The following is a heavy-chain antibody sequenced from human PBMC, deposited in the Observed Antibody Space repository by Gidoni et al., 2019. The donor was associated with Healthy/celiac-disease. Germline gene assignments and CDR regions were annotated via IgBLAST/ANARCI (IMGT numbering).Heavy chain of an antibody. D-gene: IGHD2-15*01. CDR2: ISSSSSYI. Sequence: EVQLVESGGGMVKPGGSLRLSCAASGFTFSSYSMNWVRQAPGKGLEWVSSISSSSSYIYYADSVKCRFTISRDNAKNSLYLQMNSLRAEDTAMYYCAREQSVAGLDYWGQGTLVTVSS. CDR1: GFTFSSYS. J-gene: IGHJ4*02. CDR3: AREQSVAGLDY. V-gene: IGHV3-21*01.